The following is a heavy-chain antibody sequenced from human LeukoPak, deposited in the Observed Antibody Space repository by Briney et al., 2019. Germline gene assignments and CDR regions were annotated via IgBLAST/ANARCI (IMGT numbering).Heavy chain of an antibody. CDR1: GFTFSSYW. CDR2: IKQDGSEK. V-gene: IGHV3-7*01. J-gene: IGHJ6*04. Sequence: GGSLRLSCAASGFTFSSYWMSWVRQAPGKGLEWVANIKQDGSEKYYVDSVKGRFTISRDNAKNSLYLQMNSLRAEDTAVYYCAKDVGPDETAKYYYGMDVWGKGTTVTVSS. D-gene: IGHD5-18*01. CDR3: AKDVGPDETAKYYYGMDV.